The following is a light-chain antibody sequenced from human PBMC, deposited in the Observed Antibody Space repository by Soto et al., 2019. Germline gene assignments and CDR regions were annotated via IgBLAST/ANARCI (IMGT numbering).Light chain of an antibody. CDR2: AAS. V-gene: IGKV1-27*01. J-gene: IGKJ3*01. CDR1: QDIRNY. CDR3: QKYDRAPFT. Sequence: DIQMTQSPSSLSVSVGDRVTITCRASQDIRNYLAWYQQKPGKVPKLLIYAASTSQSGVPSRFSGSGSGTDFTLTINSLQPEDIATYYCQKYDRAPFTFGPGTKVDFK.